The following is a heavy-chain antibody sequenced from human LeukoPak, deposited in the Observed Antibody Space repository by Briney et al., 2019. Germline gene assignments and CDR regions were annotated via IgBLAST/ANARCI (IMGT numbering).Heavy chain of an antibody. CDR3: AKEVRESAWYYFDY. D-gene: IGHD3-10*01. Sequence: GGSLRLSCAASGFTFSSYAMSWVRQAPGKGLEWVSGIRSSGGSTYYSDSVKGRFTISRDNSKNTLYLQMNSPRAEDTAVYYCAKEVRESAWYYFDYWGQGTLVTVSS. V-gene: IGHV3-23*01. CDR2: IRSSGGST. CDR1: GFTFSSYA. J-gene: IGHJ4*02.